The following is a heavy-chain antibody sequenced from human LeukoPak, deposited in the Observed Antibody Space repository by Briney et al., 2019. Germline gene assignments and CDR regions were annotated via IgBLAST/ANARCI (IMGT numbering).Heavy chain of an antibody. J-gene: IGHJ6*02. D-gene: IGHD1-26*01. Sequence: GRSLRLSCAASGFAFDDYAMHWVRQASGKGLEWVSGISWNSGSIGYAESVKGRFTISRDNAKNSLYLQMNSLRAEDTALHYCAKVGATTYYYYGMDVWGQGTTVTVSS. CDR3: AKVGATTYYYYGMDV. V-gene: IGHV3-9*01. CDR1: GFAFDDYA. CDR2: ISWNSGSI.